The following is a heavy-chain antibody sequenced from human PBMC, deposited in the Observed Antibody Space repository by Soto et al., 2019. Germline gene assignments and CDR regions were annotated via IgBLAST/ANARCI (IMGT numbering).Heavy chain of an antibody. CDR1: GAFISSGDYY. CDR2: IYYTGST. Sequence: QVQLQESGPGLVKPSQTLSLTCTVSGAFISSGDYYWSWIRQPPGKGLEWIGYIYYTGSTYYNPSLKSRLSISVDASKNQLSLELTSVTVADTAVYYCARAFDDSSGYYGAFGLWGQGTLVTVSS. J-gene: IGHJ4*02. CDR3: ARAFDDSSGYYGAFGL. D-gene: IGHD3-22*01. V-gene: IGHV4-30-4*01.